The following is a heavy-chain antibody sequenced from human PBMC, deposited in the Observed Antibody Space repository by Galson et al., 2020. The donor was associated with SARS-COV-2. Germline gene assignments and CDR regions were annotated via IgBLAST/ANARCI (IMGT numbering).Heavy chain of an antibody. CDR3: ARDLHYDFWVGSRFDP. J-gene: IGHJ5*02. V-gene: IGHV3-23*01. Sequence: GESLKISCAASGFSISSHGMTWVRQAPGKGLEWVSAISGSGGSTYYTDSVKGRFTISRDNSRNTLYLQMSSLRVEDSAIFYCARDLHYDFWVGSRFDPWGQGTLVTVSS. D-gene: IGHD3-3*01. CDR1: GFSISSHG. CDR2: ISGSGGST.